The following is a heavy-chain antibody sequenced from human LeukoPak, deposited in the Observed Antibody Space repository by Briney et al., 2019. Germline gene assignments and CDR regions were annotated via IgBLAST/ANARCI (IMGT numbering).Heavy chain of an antibody. J-gene: IGHJ5*02. V-gene: IGHV3-21*01. CDR1: GFTFSSYS. Sequence: GGSLRLSCAASGFTFSSYSMNWVRQAPGKGLEWVSSISSSSYIYYADSVKGRFTISRDNAKNSLYLQMNSLRAEDTAVYYCARHPGYGDYDLWFDPWGQGTLVTVSS. CDR2: ISSSSYI. CDR3: ARHPGYGDYDLWFDP. D-gene: IGHD4-17*01.